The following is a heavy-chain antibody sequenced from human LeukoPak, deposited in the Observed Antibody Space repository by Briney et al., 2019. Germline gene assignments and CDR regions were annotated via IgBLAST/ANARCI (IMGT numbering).Heavy chain of an antibody. V-gene: IGHV4-38-2*01. Sequence: SETLSLTCAVSGYSISSGHYWGWIRQPPGKGLEWIGSIYHSGSTYYNPSLKSRVSISVDTSKNQFSLKLSSVTAADTAVYYCARSVRYSSPDYWGQGTLVTVSS. CDR1: GYSISSGHY. J-gene: IGHJ4*02. D-gene: IGHD6-19*01. CDR3: ARSVRYSSPDY. CDR2: IYHSGST.